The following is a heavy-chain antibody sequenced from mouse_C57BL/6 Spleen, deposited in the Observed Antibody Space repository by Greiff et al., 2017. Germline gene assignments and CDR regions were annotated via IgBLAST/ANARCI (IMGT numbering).Heavy chain of an antibody. D-gene: IGHD1-1*01. J-gene: IGHJ2*01. CDR1: GYTFTEYT. Sequence: QVQLQQSGAELVKPGASVKLSCKASGYTFTEYTIHWVKQRSGQGLEWIGWFYPGSGSIKYNEKFKDKATLTEDTYSSSVYMELSRLTSDDSACFFYARHETVYGSFFDYWGQGTTLTVSS. CDR2: FYPGSGSI. CDR3: ARHETVYGSFFDY. V-gene: IGHV1-62-2*01.